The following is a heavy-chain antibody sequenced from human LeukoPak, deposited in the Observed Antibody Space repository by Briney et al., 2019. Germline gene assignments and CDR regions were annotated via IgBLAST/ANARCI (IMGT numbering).Heavy chain of an antibody. CDR2: FNLSEST. D-gene: IGHD6-13*01. J-gene: IGHJ5*02. CDR3: ARHGSSIAA. V-gene: IGHV4-34*01. CDR1: GEFFSGYY. Sequence: SETLSLTCAVYGEFFSGYYWSWIRQPPGKGLEWIGEFNLSESTSYNPSLKSRVTILADTSKNQFFLKLSSVTAADTAVYYCARHGSSIAAWGQGTLVTVSS.